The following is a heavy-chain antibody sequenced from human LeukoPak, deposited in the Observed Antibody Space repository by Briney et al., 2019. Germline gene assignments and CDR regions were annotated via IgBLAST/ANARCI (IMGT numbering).Heavy chain of an antibody. V-gene: IGHV3-21*01. J-gene: IGHJ4*02. CDR1: GFTFSSYS. D-gene: IGHD2-15*01. CDR2: ISSSSSYI. Sequence: GGSLRLTCAASGFTFSSYSMNWFRQAPGKGLEWVSSISSSSSYIYYADSVKGRFTISRDNAKNSLYLQMNSLRAEDTAVYYCARESPVVAAPFDYWGQGTLVTVSS. CDR3: ARESPVVAAPFDY.